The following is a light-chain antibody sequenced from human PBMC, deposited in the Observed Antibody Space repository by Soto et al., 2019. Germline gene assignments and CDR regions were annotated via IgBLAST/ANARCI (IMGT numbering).Light chain of an antibody. V-gene: IGKV3-15*01. CDR3: QHYTHLPLP. CDR2: GVS. Sequence: EIVMTQSPATLSVSPGEGANLSCRASQSVMSDLAWYQHKPGLAPRLLIYGVSTRATGIPVRFSGSGSGTEFPLSISSLQSEDYAIYYCQHYTHLPLPVGGGTKVDIK. J-gene: IGKJ4*01. CDR1: QSVMSD.